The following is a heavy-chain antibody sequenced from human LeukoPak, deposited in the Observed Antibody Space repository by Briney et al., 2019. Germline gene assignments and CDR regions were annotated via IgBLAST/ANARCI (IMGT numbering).Heavy chain of an antibody. CDR1: GFTFSNYW. J-gene: IGHJ4*02. CDR2: IKEDGSEK. D-gene: IGHD3-3*01. V-gene: IGHV3-7*01. Sequence: GGSPRLSCAASGFTFSNYWMNWVRQAPGKGLEWVASIKEDGSEKYYVDSVKGRFTISRDNAKISLYLQMNSLRAEDTAVYYCARDRTTDFWSGYYTNYFDYWGQGALVTVSS. CDR3: ARDRTTDFWSGYYTNYFDY.